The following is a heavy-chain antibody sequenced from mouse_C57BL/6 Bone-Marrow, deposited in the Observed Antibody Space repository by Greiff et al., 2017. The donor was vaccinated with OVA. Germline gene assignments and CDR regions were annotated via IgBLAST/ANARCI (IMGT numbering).Heavy chain of an antibody. CDR2: FYPGSGSI. J-gene: IGHJ1*03. V-gene: IGHV1-62-2*01. CDR1: GYTFTGYN. Sequence: VQLQQSGAELVKPGASVKLSCKASGYTFTGYNIHWVKQRPGQGLEWIGWFYPGSGSIKYNEKFKDKATLTADKSSSTDYMELSSLTSEDSAVYFCARDSYYCGSSYGYLDDWGKGTTVTVSS. D-gene: IGHD1-1*01. CDR3: ARDSYYCGSSYGYLDD.